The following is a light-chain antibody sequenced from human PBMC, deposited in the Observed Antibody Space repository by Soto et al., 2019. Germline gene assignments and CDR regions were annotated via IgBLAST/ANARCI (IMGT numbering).Light chain of an antibody. CDR1: QSISSTY. J-gene: IGKJ5*01. Sequence: EIVLTQSPGTLSLSPGARATLSCRASQSISSTYLAWYQQKPGQAPRLLIHDVYNRATGIPDRFSGSGSGTDFTLTISGLEPEDFAVYYGQRYGRSPPITFGQGTRLEIK. V-gene: IGKV3-20*01. CDR2: DVY. CDR3: QRYGRSPPIT.